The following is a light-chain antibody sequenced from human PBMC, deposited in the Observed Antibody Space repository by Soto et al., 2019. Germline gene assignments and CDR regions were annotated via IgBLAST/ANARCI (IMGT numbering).Light chain of an antibody. V-gene: IGKV3-11*01. J-gene: IGKJ4*01. CDR3: QHRSNWPPLFS. CDR1: QSHSAY. CDR2: ETS. Sequence: EIVVTQSPATLSLSPGDTATLSCRASQSHSAYLAWYQQKPGQAPRLLIYETSNRATGIPARFTGSGSEPDFTPNIRSPEPEDFSVYYCQHRSNWPPLFSFGGGTRVELK.